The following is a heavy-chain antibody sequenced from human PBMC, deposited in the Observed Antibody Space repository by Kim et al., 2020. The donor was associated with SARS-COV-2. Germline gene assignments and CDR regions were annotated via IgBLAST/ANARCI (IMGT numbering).Heavy chain of an antibody. J-gene: IGHJ4*02. Sequence: GRFTISRDNAKNTVSLQMNSLGANDTAVYYCAEDRGGYTSGWYKGGYHFDYWGQGTLVTVSS. CDR3: AEDRGGYTSGWYKGGYHFDY. V-gene: IGHV3-23*01. D-gene: IGHD6-19*01.